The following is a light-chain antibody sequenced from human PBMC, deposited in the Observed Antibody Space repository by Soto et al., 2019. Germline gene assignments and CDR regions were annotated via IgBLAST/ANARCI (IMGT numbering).Light chain of an antibody. CDR1: HTFSSF. CDR2: GAF. V-gene: IGKV1-39*01. Sequence: DIQMTQSPSSLSASVGDRVTITCRASHTFSSFLNWYQQKRGKPPTLLLYGAFNLRSGVPSRFAGSGGGAEFRLTISSLQPGDFATYYCQQPYSPPFTFGQGTSLEPK. CDR3: QQPYSPPFT. J-gene: IGKJ2*01.